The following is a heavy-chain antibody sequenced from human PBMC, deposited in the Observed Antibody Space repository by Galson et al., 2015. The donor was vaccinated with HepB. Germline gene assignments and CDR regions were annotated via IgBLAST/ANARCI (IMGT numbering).Heavy chain of an antibody. CDR3: AGARWGSPIDY. CDR2: INAGNGNT. CDR1: GYTLTSYA. D-gene: IGHD3-16*01. Sequence: SVKVSCKASGYTLTSYAMHWVRQAPGQRLEWMGWINAGNGNTKYSQKFQGRVTITRDTSASTAYMELSSLRSEDTAVYYGAGARWGSPIDYWGQGTLFTVSS. V-gene: IGHV1-3*01. J-gene: IGHJ4*02.